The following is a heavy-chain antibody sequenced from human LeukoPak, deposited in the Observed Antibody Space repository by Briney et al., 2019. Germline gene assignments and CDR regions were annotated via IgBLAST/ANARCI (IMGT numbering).Heavy chain of an antibody. Sequence: PGGFLRLSCAASGFAFSSYWVSWVRQAPGKGLEWVANIKPDGSEKYYVDSVKGRFTISRDNAKNSLYLQMNSLRAEDTAVYYCARRTGTTGLLDYWGQGTLVTVSS. CDR2: IKPDGSEK. D-gene: IGHD1-7*01. J-gene: IGHJ4*02. CDR1: GFAFSSYW. V-gene: IGHV3-7*01. CDR3: ARRTGTTGLLDY.